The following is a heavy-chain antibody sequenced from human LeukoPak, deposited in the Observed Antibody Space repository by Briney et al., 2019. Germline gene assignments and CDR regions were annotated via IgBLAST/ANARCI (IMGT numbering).Heavy chain of an antibody. CDR2: IIPIFGTA. Sequence: SVKVSCKASGGTFSSYAISWVRQAPGQGLELMGGIIPIFGTANYAQKFQGRVTITADESTSTAYMELSSLRSEDTAVYYCARPHDYGDPHHDAFDIWGQGTMVTVSS. J-gene: IGHJ3*02. CDR3: ARPHDYGDPHHDAFDI. V-gene: IGHV1-69*13. CDR1: GGTFSSYA. D-gene: IGHD4-17*01.